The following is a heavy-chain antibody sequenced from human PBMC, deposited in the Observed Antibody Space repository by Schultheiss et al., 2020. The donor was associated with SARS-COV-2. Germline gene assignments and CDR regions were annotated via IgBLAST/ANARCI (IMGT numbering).Heavy chain of an antibody. J-gene: IGHJ5*02. Sequence: SETLSLTCTVSGGSISSYYWSWIRQPPGKGLEWIGYIYYSGSTYYNPSLKSRVTISVDTSKNQFSLKLSSVTAADTAVYYCARSVRPKRITIFGVVASHNWFDPWGQGTLVTVSS. CDR1: GGSISSYY. CDR3: ARSVRPKRITIFGVVASHNWFDP. CDR2: IYYSGST. D-gene: IGHD3-3*01. V-gene: IGHV4-59*08.